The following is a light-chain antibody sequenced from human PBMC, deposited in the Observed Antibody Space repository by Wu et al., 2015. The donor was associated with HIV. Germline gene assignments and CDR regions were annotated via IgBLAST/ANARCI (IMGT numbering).Light chain of an antibody. Sequence: DIQMTQSPSTLSASVGDRVTITCRASQSISNWLAWYQQKPGKAPKLLIYKASSLESGVPSRFSGSGSGTEFTLTISSLQPDDFATYYCQQYNSSFGQGTKVE. V-gene: IGKV1-5*03. CDR1: QSISNW. CDR3: QQYNSS. J-gene: IGKJ1*01. CDR2: KAS.